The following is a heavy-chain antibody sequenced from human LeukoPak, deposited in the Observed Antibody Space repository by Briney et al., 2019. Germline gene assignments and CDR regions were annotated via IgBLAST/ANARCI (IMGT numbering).Heavy chain of an antibody. Sequence: GGSLRLSCAASGFTFSSYWMSWVRQAPGKGLEWVANIKKDGSEKYYVDSVKGRFTISRDNAKTSLYLQMNSLRAEDTAVYSCARHLSGVTGYTYGRGIDYWGQGTLVTVSS. CDR3: ARHLSGVTGYTYGRGIDY. D-gene: IGHD5-18*01. V-gene: IGHV3-7*01. CDR2: IKKDGSEK. CDR1: GFTFSSYW. J-gene: IGHJ4*02.